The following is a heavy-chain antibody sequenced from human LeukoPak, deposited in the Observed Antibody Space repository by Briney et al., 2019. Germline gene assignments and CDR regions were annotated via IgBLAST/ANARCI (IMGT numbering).Heavy chain of an antibody. V-gene: IGHV1-2*02. CDR2: INPNSGGT. D-gene: IGHD6-19*01. CDR3: ARGGVGYSSGWYPGFDY. J-gene: IGHJ4*02. Sequence: ASVKVSCMASGYTFTGYYMHWVRQAPGQGLEWMGWINPNSGGTNYAQKFQGRVTMTRDTSISTAYMELSRLRSDDTAVYYCARGGVGYSSGWYPGFDYWGQGTLVTVSS. CDR1: GYTFTGYY.